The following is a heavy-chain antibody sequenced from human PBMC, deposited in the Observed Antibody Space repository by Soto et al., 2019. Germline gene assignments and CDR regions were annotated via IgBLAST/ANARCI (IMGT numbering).Heavy chain of an antibody. CDR2: INHSGST. V-gene: IGHV4-34*01. CDR3: ARGRRRKDIVVVPAAKGDKYYFDY. CDR1: GGSFSGYY. Sequence: SETLSLTCAVYGGSFSGYYWSWIRQPPWKGLEWIGEINHSGSTNYNPSLKSRVTISVDTSKNQSSLKLSSVTAADTAVYYCARGRRRKDIVVVPAAKGDKYYFDYWGQGTLVTVSS. D-gene: IGHD2-2*01. J-gene: IGHJ4*02.